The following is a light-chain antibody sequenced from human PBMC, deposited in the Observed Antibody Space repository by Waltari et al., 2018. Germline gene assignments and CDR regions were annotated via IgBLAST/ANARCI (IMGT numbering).Light chain of an antibody. CDR3: QQYDSVPPT. CDR2: AAS. J-gene: IGKJ1*01. V-gene: IGKV1-27*01. CDR1: RGITNY. Sequence: DIQMTQSPSSLSASVGDRVTITCRASRGITNYLVWLQQKPWKVPNLLIFAASTLQSGVPSRFSASGAGSDFTLTISSLQPEDAATYYCQQYDSVPPTFGQGTKVDIK.